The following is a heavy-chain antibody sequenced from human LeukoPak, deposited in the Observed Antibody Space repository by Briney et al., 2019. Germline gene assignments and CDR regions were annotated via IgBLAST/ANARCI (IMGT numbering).Heavy chain of an antibody. Sequence: ASVKVSCKASGYTFTGYYMHWVRQAPGQGLEWMGWISPNSGGTNYAQKFQGRVTMTRDTSISTAYMELSRLRSDDTAVYYCARERALGYCSGGSCPYGMDVWGQGTTVTVSS. CDR3: ARERALGYCSGGSCPYGMDV. CDR1: GYTFTGYY. J-gene: IGHJ6*02. V-gene: IGHV1-2*02. CDR2: ISPNSGGT. D-gene: IGHD2-15*01.